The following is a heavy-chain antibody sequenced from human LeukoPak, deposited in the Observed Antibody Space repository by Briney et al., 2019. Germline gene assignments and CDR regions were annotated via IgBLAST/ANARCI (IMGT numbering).Heavy chain of an antibody. CDR1: GYTFTSYG. D-gene: IGHD3-22*01. J-gene: IGHJ4*02. CDR3: ARDPYYDSSGYTYFDY. CDR2: ISAYNGNT. V-gene: IGHV1-18*01. Sequence: ASVKVSCKASGYTFTSYGISWVRQAHGQGLEWMGWISAYNGNTNYAQKLQGRVTMTTDTSTSTAYMELRSLRSDDTAVYYCARDPYYDSSGYTYFDYWGQGTLVTVSS.